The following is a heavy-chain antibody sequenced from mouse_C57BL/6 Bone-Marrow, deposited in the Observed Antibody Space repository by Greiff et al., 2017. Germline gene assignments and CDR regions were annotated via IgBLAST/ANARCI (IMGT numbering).Heavy chain of an antibody. D-gene: IGHD1-1*02. Sequence: VKLMESGAELARPGASVKLSCKASGYTFTSYGISWVKQRTGQGLEWIGEIYPRSGNTYYNEKFKGKATLTADKSSSTAYMELRRLTSEDSEVYFCARTLSAWFAYWGQGTLVTVSA. J-gene: IGHJ3*01. V-gene: IGHV1-81*01. CDR3: ARTLSAWFAY. CDR2: IYPRSGNT. CDR1: GYTFTSYG.